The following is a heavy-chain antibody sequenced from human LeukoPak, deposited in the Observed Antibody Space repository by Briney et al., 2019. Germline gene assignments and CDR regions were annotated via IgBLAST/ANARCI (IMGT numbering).Heavy chain of an antibody. Sequence: GGSLRLSCAASGFTVSSNYMSWVRQAPGKGLEWVSVIYSGGSTYYADSVKGRFTISRDNSKNTLYLQMNSLRAEDTAVYYCARHLPVLELIDYWGQGTLVTVSS. CDR3: ARHLPVLELIDY. CDR2: IYSGGST. CDR1: GFTVSSNY. D-gene: IGHD3-3*01. J-gene: IGHJ4*02. V-gene: IGHV3-66*04.